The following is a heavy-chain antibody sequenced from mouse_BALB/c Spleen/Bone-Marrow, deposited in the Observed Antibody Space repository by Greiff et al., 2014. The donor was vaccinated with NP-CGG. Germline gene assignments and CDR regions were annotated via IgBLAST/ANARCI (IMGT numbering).Heavy chain of an antibody. J-gene: IGHJ1*01. V-gene: IGHV1-14*01. CDR2: INPYNDGT. D-gene: IGHD1-1*01. Sequence: EVQVVESGPELVKPGASVKMSCKASGYTFTSYVIHWVKQKPGQGLEWIGYINPYNDGTKYNEKFKGKATLTSDKSSSTAYMELSSLTSEDSAVYSCARGGYYGSSLYWYFDVWGAGTTVTVSS. CDR1: GYTFTSYV. CDR3: ARGGYYGSSLYWYFDV.